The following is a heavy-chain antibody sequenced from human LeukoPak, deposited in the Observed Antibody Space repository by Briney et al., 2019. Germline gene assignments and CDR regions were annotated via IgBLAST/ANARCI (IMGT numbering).Heavy chain of an antibody. J-gene: IGHJ4*02. Sequence: SETLSLTCTVSGGSISSSSYYWGWLRQPPGTGLEWIGSIYYSGSTYYNPSLKSRVTISVDTSKNQFSLKLSSVTAADTAVYYCARRRRELHGFDYWGQGTLVTVSS. CDR2: IYYSGST. D-gene: IGHD1-26*01. V-gene: IGHV4-39*01. CDR1: GGSISSSSYY. CDR3: ARRRRELHGFDY.